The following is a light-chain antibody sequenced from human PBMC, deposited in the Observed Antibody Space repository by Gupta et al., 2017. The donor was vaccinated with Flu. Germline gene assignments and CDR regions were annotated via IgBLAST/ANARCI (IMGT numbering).Light chain of an antibody. CDR1: NNKNY. V-gene: IGKV4-1*01. Sequence: NNKNYLAWYQQKPGQPPKLLIYWASTREYGVPDWFIVMGCGTDFTLANNNQQSEDVSFYYCQQKDSTPETVGHGTEVEIK. CDR2: WAS. CDR3: QQKDSTPET. J-gene: IGKJ2*01.